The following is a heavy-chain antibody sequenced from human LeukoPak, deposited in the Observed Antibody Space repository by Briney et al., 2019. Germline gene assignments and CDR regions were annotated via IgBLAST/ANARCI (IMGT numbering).Heavy chain of an antibody. CDR2: IIPIFGTA. CDR1: GGTFSSYA. J-gene: IGHJ4*02. Sequence: SVRVSCKASGGTFSSYAISWVRQAPGQGLEWMGRIIPIFGTANYAQKFQGRVTITTDESTSTAYMELSSLRSEDTAVYYCARGIAVAGFDYWGQGTLVTVSS. V-gene: IGHV1-69*05. D-gene: IGHD6-19*01. CDR3: ARGIAVAGFDY.